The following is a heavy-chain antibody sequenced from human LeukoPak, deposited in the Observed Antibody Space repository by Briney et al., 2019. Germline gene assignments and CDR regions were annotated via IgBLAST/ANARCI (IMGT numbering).Heavy chain of an antibody. CDR1: GFTFSSYW. V-gene: IGHV3-7*03. Sequence: PGGSLRLSCADSGFTFSSYWMNWVRQAPGEGLEWVATIKHDGTEKCYADFVKGRFTISRDNAKNSLFLQMDSLRAEDTALYYCAKGPLYDYWGQGTLVTVSS. CDR2: IKHDGTEK. CDR3: AKGPLYDY. J-gene: IGHJ4*02.